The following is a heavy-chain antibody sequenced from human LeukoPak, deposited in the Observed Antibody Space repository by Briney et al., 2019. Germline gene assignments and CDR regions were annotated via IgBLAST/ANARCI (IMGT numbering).Heavy chain of an antibody. CDR1: NGSISNYY. D-gene: IGHD2-15*01. V-gene: IGHV4-59*01. Sequence: AETLSLTCTASNGSISNYYWNWIRQSPGKRLEWIGYIYHSGSTNYNPSLKSRVTISVDTSKKQFSLKLSSVTAADTAVYYCARGGSFAALRYFQHWGQGTLVLVSS. CDR2: IYHSGST. J-gene: IGHJ1*01. CDR3: ARGGSFAALRYFQH.